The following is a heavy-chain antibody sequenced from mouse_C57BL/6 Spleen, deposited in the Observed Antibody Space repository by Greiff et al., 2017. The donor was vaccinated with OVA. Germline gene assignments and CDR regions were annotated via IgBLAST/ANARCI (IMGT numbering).Heavy chain of an antibody. V-gene: IGHV1-50*01. CDR1: GYTFTSYW. Sequence: VQLQQPGAELVKPGASVKLSCKASGYTFTSYWMQWVKQRPGQGLEWIGEIDPSDSYTNYNQKFKGKATLTVDTSSSTAYMQLSSLTSEDSAVYYCARGAPFDYWGQGTTLTVSS. D-gene: IGHD3-1*01. J-gene: IGHJ2*01. CDR3: ARGAPFDY. CDR2: IDPSDSYT.